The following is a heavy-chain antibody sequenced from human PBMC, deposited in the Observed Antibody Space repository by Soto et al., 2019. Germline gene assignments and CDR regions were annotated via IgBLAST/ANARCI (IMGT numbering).Heavy chain of an antibody. CDR3: AASPGSTGPPY. D-gene: IGHD4-17*01. CDR2: ISSSSRYI. Sequence: GGSLRLSCAAAGSTFSTYSMNWVRQAPGKGLEWVSYISSSSRYIFYADSVKGRFTISRDNAKNSLYLQMNSLRAEDTAVYYCAASPGSTGPPYWGQGTLVTVSS. J-gene: IGHJ4*02. V-gene: IGHV3-21*01. CDR1: GSTFSTYS.